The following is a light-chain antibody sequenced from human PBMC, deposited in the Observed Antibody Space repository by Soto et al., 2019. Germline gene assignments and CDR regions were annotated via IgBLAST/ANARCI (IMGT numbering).Light chain of an antibody. CDR1: QSVSSN. CDR2: GAS. J-gene: IGKJ1*01. Sequence: EIGMTQSPATLSVSPGERATLSCRASQSVSSNFAWYQQKPGQAPRLLIYGASTRATGIPARFSRSGSGTEFTLTIERLQSEDFAVYFCQQNNNWHPWTVAQRTNVQI. V-gene: IGKV3-15*01. CDR3: QQNNNWHPWT.